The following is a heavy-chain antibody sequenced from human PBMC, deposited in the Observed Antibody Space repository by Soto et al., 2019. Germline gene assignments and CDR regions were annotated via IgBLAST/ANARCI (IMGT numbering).Heavy chain of an antibody. CDR3: AKSQIGAAHYGDY. D-gene: IGHD3-16*01. V-gene: IGHV3-23*01. Sequence: PGGSLRLSWAASAFTFSSYAMNWVRQAPGKGLEWVSTITGSGETTYYGDSVKGRFTISRDNSKNTLYLQMDNLTADDTAIYYYAKSQIGAAHYGDYWGQGTLVTVSS. CDR2: ITGSGETT. J-gene: IGHJ4*02. CDR1: AFTFSSYA.